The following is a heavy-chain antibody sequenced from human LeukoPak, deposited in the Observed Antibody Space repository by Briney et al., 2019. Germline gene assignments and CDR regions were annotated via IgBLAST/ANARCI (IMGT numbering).Heavy chain of an antibody. D-gene: IGHD6-19*01. J-gene: IGHJ4*02. V-gene: IGHV4-39*01. CDR3: ARRAVAATDDY. CDR2: IYYSGST. CDR1: GGSISSSSSY. Sequence: SETLSLTCTVSGGSISSSSSYWGWIRQPPGKGLEWIGSIYYSGSTYYNPSLKSRVTISVDTSKNQFSLKLSSVTAADTAVYYCARRAVAATDDYWGQGTLVTVSS.